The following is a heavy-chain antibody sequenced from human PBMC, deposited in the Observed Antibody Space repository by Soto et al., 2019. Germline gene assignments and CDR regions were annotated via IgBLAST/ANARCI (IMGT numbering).Heavy chain of an antibody. CDR3: AKDVDGYYYYYGTDV. CDR1: VFTFSRYA. V-gene: IGHV3-23*01. CDR2: ISGSGGST. J-gene: IGHJ6*02. Sequence: GSRRLACSASVFTFSRYAMRWVRQAPGKGLEWVSAISGSGGSTYYADSVKGRFTISRDNSKNTLYLQMNSLRAEDTAVYYCAKDVDGYYYYYGTDVWGQGT. D-gene: IGHD5-12*01.